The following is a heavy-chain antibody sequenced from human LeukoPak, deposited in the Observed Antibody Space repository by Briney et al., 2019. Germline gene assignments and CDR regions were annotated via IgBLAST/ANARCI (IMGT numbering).Heavy chain of an antibody. D-gene: IGHD3-3*02. CDR1: GGSISSGSYY. Sequence: PSQTLSLTCTVSGGSISSGSYYWSWIRQPPGKGLEWIGRIYTSGSTNYNPSLKSRVTISVDTSKNQFSLKLSSVTAADTAVYYCARDVAIFGVVDAFDIWGQGTMVTVSS. CDR2: IYTSGST. V-gene: IGHV4-61*02. J-gene: IGHJ3*02. CDR3: ARDVAIFGVVDAFDI.